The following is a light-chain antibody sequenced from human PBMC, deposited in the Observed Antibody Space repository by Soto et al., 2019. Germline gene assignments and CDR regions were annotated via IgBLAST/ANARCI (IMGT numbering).Light chain of an antibody. CDR3: QQYNDWPPIT. CDR2: YAS. V-gene: IGKV3-15*01. Sequence: EIMMTQSPVTLSVSPGERATLSCRASQSVSNNLAWYQQKPGQAPRLLIYYASTRATGIPARFSGSGSGTEFTLTISSLQSEDFALYYCQQYNDWPPITFGQGTRLAIK. J-gene: IGKJ5*01. CDR1: QSVSNN.